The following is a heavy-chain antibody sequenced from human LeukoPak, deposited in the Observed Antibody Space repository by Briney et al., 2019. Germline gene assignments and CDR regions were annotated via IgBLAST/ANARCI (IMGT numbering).Heavy chain of an antibody. Sequence: GGSLRLSCAASGFTFDDYAMHWVRQAPGKGLEWVSLISGDGGSTYYADSVKGRFTISRDNSKNSLYLQMNGLRTEDTALYYCAKDPDSSGYNWFDPWGQGTLVTVSS. V-gene: IGHV3-43*02. D-gene: IGHD3-22*01. CDR3: AKDPDSSGYNWFDP. J-gene: IGHJ5*02. CDR1: GFTFDDYA. CDR2: ISGDGGST.